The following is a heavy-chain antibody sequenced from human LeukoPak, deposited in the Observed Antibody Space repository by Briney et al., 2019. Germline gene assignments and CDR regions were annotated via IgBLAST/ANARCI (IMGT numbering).Heavy chain of an antibody. CDR1: GFTFSSYD. J-gene: IGHJ3*02. CDR3: ARGHVALDAFDI. V-gene: IGHV3-13*01. CDR2: IGTAGDT. D-gene: IGHD5-12*01. Sequence: GGSLRLSCAASGFTFSSYDMHWVRQATGKGLEWVSAIGTAGDTYYPGSVRGRFIISRENAKNSLYLQMNSLRAGDTAVYYCARGHVALDAFDIWGQGTMVTVSS.